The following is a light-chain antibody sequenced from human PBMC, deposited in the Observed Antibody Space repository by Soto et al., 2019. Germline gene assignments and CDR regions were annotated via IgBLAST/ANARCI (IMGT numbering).Light chain of an antibody. V-gene: IGLV2-14*03. CDR1: SSDVGGYNY. Sequence: QSALTQPASVSASPGQAITISCTGTSSDVGGYNYISWYQQHPGKAPRLMIYDVSNRPSGVSNRFSGSKSGNTASLTISGLQAEDEADYYSSSYRSGSPPVYGFGPGTKLTVL. CDR3: SSYRSGSPPVYG. J-gene: IGLJ1*01. CDR2: DVS.